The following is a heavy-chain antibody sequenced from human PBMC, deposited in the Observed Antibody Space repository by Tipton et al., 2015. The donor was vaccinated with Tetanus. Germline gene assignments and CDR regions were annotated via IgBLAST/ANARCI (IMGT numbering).Heavy chain of an antibody. CDR1: GYSFTNYW. CDR3: ARHGIKSSNTWFDP. D-gene: IGHD5-12*01. J-gene: IGHJ5*02. V-gene: IGHV5-51*01. CDR2: IYPGGSDP. Sequence: QLVQSGAEVKKPGESLKISCKGSGYSFTNYWIDWVRQMPGKGLEWMGIIYPGGSDPIYSPSFQGHVTISADRSLNTAYLQWSSLKASDTATYYCARHGIKSSNTWFDPWGQGTQVTVSS.